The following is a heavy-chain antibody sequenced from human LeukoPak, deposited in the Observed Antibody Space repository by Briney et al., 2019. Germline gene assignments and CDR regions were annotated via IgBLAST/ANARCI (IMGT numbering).Heavy chain of an antibody. CDR2: ISSSSSYI. J-gene: IGHJ4*02. CDR3: ARELGTNYFDY. Sequence: GGSLRLSCAASGFTFSSYSMNWVRQAPGKGLEWVSSISSSSSYIYYADSVKGRFTISRDNVKNSLYLQMNSLRAEDTAVYYCARELGTNYFDYWGQGTLVTVSS. D-gene: IGHD7-27*01. CDR1: GFTFSSYS. V-gene: IGHV3-21*01.